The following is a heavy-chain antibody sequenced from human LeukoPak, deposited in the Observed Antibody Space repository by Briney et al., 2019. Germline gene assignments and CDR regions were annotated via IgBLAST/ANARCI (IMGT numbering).Heavy chain of an antibody. V-gene: IGHV3-7*01. Sequence: PGGSLRLSCAASGFTFSNYWMSWVRQAPGKGLEWVANIKEDGSEKYYVDSVKGRFTISRDNAKNSLCLQMNSLRAEDTAVYYCARDDSSSWYGTDYWGQGTLVTVSS. CDR1: GFTFSNYW. D-gene: IGHD6-13*01. CDR2: IKEDGSEK. CDR3: ARDDSSSWYGTDY. J-gene: IGHJ4*02.